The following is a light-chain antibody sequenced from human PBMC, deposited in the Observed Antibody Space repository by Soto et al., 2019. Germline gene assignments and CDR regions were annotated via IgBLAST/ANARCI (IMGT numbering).Light chain of an antibody. Sequence: SYELTQPPSVSVSPGQTASITCSGDKLGDKYACWYQQKPGQSPVLVIYQDSKRPSGIPELFSGSNSGNTATLTISGTQAMDEADYYCQAWDSSTAFRVFGGGTKVTV. CDR3: QAWDSSTAFRV. J-gene: IGLJ3*02. CDR1: KLGDKY. V-gene: IGLV3-1*01. CDR2: QDS.